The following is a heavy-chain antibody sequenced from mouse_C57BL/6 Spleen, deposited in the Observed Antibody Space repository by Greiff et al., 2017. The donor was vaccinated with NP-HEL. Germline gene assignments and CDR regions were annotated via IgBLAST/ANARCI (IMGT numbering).Heavy chain of an antibody. D-gene: IGHD1-1*01. CDR3: AREGLLGYFDY. V-gene: IGHV5-17*01. CDR1: GFTFSDYG. CDR2: ISSGSSTI. Sequence: EVKLMESGGGLVKPGGSLKLSCAASGFTFSDYGMHWVRQAPEKGLEWVAYISSGSSTIYYADKVKGRFTISRDNAKNTLFLQMTSLRSEDTAMYYCAREGLLGYFDYWGQGTTLTVSS. J-gene: IGHJ2*01.